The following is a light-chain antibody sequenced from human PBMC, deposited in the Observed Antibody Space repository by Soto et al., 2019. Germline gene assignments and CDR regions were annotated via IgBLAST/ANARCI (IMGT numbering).Light chain of an antibody. CDR3: QQYNNWTLT. CDR1: QSVSSN. V-gene: IGKV3-15*01. Sequence: EIVMTQSPATLSVSPGERATLSCRASQSVSSNLAWYQQKPGQAPRLLIYGASIRATGIPARFSGSGSGTEFTLTISSPQSEDFAVYYCQQYNNWTLTFGGGTKVEIK. CDR2: GAS. J-gene: IGKJ4*01.